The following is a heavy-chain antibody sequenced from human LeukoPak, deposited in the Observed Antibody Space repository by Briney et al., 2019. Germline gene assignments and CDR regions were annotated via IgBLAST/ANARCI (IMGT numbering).Heavy chain of an antibody. CDR2: INQDGSDK. CDR1: GFTFSSYW. D-gene: IGHD3-10*01. CDR3: ARAAYGSGYAFGI. V-gene: IGHV3-7*01. Sequence: GGSLRLSCAASGFTFSSYWMSWGRQAPGKGLEWVANINQDGSDKYYVDSVKGRFTISRDNAKNSLYLQMNSLRAEDTAVYYCARAAYGSGYAFGIWGQGTMVTVSS. J-gene: IGHJ3*02.